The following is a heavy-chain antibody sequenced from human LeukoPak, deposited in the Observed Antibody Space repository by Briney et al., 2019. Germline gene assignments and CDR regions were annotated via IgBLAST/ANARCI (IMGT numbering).Heavy chain of an antibody. J-gene: IGHJ4*02. CDR2: IYYSGST. D-gene: IGHD3-3*01. CDR3: ARHSGYYIDY. Sequence: SETLSLTCTVSGVSISSYYWSWIRQPPGKELEWIGYIYYSGSTNYNPSLESRVTISVDTSKNQFFLILSSVTAADTAAYYCARHSGYYIDYWGQGALVTVSS. CDR1: GVSISSYY. V-gene: IGHV4-59*08.